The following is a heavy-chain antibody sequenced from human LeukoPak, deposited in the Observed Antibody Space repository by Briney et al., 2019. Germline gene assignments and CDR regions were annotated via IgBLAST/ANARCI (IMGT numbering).Heavy chain of an antibody. V-gene: IGHV4-61*01. CDR1: GGSVRSGSYY. Sequence: SETLSLTCTVSGGSVRSGSYYWSWIRQSPGKGLEWIAYMYHGGIINHNPSLKGRATISIDVSKNLISLTLRSVTAADTAVYYCARDPWESWGIKYAFDMWGKGTMVTVSS. D-gene: IGHD3-16*01. CDR2: MYHGGII. J-gene: IGHJ3*02. CDR3: ARDPWESWGIKYAFDM.